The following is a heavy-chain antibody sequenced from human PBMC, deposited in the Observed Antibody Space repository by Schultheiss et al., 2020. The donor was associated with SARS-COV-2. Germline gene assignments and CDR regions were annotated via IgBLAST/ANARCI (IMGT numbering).Heavy chain of an antibody. V-gene: IGHV3-30*03. J-gene: IGHJ6*03. CDR3: ARKAIAAPRKYYYYYMDV. CDR1: GFTFSSYS. Sequence: GGSLRLSCAASGFTFSSYSMNWVRQAPGKGLEWVAVISYDGSNKYYADSVKGRFTISRDNSKNTLYLQMNSLRAEDTAVYYCARKAIAAPRKYYYYYMDVWGKGTTVTVSS. CDR2: ISYDGSNK. D-gene: IGHD6-6*01.